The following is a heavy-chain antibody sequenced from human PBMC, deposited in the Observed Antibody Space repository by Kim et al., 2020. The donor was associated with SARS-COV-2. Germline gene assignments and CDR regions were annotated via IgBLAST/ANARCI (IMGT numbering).Heavy chain of an antibody. D-gene: IGHD7-27*01. V-gene: IGHV1-18*01. CDR2: T. J-gene: IGHJ4*02. CDR3: ARDGDRGLFDY. Sequence: TNSAQKPQGRVTRTPDTSTSTAYMGLRSLRSDDTAVYYCARDGDRGLFDYWGQGTLVTVSS.